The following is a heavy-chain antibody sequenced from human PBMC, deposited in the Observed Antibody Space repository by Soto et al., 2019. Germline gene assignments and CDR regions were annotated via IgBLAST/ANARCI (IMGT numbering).Heavy chain of an antibody. CDR3: ARQGFGPLHGLVDV. V-gene: IGHV4-59*08. CDR1: GGSISSYY. CDR2: VHHSWGS. J-gene: IGHJ6*02. Sequence: QVQLQESGPGLVKPSETLSLSCTVSGGSISSYYWSWFRQSPGKRMEWIGYVHHSWGSSYNPSLHIRVARSLAPSKSQFSLKVTSVTATDTSVYYCARQGFGPLHGLVDVWGQGTTVTVSS. D-gene: IGHD3-10*01.